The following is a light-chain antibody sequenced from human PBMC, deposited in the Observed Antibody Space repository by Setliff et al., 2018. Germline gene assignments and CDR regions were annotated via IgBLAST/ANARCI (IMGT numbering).Light chain of an antibody. CDR3: SSYTSSNTWV. Sequence: QSTLTQPRSVSGSPGQSVTISCTGTSSDVGGSNYVSWFQQHPGKAPKLMIYDVSNRPSGVSNRFSGSKSGNTASLTISGLQAEDEADYHCSSYTSSNTWVFGGGTKVTV. CDR2: DVS. CDR1: SSDVGGSNY. V-gene: IGLV2-14*03. J-gene: IGLJ3*02.